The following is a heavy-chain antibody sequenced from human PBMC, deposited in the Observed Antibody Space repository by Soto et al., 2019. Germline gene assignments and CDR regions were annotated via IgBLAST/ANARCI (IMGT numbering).Heavy chain of an antibody. J-gene: IGHJ4*02. Sequence: GGSLRLSCAASGFTFSSYAMNWVRQAPGKELERIKAISASDGSTYYGDSVKGRFTISRDNSKNTLYLQINSLRVEYMAVYYCAKVGFPYSYGYLFYYWGQGTLVTVSS. CDR3: AKVGFPYSYGYLFYY. CDR1: GFTFSSYA. D-gene: IGHD5-18*01. V-gene: IGHV3-23*01. CDR2: ISASDGST.